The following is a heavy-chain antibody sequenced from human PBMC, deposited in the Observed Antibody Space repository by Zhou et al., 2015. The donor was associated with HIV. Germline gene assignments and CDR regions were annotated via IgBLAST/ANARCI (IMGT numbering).Heavy chain of an antibody. CDR3: ARALKAVAGFRSEYNWFDP. CDR2: IIPIFGTA. V-gene: IGHV1-69*01. D-gene: IGHD6-19*01. CDR1: GGTFSSYA. Sequence: QVQLVQSGAEVKKPGSSVKVSCKASGGTFSSYAISWVRQAPGQGLEWMGGIIPIFGTANYAQKFQGRVTITADESTSTAYMELSSLRSEDTAVYYCARALKAVAGFRSEYNWFDPWGQGTLGHRLL. J-gene: IGHJ5*02.